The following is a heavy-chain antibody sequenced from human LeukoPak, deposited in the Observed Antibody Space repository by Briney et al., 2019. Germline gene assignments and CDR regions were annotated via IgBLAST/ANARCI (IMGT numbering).Heavy chain of an antibody. CDR1: GVHIQCYY. CDR3: ARGTYSGYEAFDY. D-gene: IGHD5-12*01. CDR2: IYTSGST. J-gene: IGHJ4*02. V-gene: IGHV4-4*07. Sequence: AETLSLTCSVSGVHIQCYYWSWIRPPAGKGLEWNGGIYTSGSTNYNPSLKSRVTMSVDTSKNQFSLKLSSVTAADTAVYYCARGTYSGYEAFDYWGQGTLVTVSS.